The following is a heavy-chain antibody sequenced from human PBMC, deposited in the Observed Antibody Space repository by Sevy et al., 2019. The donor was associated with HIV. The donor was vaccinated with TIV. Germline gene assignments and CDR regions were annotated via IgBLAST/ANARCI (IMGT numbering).Heavy chain of an antibody. J-gene: IGHJ4*02. CDR3: PGDGEDYYDSSGYYSAIFDY. Sequence: GGSLRLSCAASGFTFSSYAMHWVRQAPGKGLEWVAVISYEGSNKYYADSVKGRFTISRDNSKNTLYLQMNSLRAEETAEYYCPGDGEDYYDSSGYYSAIFDYWGQGTLVTVSS. D-gene: IGHD3-22*01. V-gene: IGHV3-30-3*01. CDR2: ISYEGSNK. CDR1: GFTFSSYA.